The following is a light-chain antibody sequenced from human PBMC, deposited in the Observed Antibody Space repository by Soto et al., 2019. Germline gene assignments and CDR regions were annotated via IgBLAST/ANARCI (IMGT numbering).Light chain of an antibody. CDR2: GAS. Sequence: EIVLTQSPATLSLSQGERATLSCRASQSVSSNLAWYQQKPGQAPSLLIYGASTRATGIPARFSGSGSGTDFTLTISSLESEDFAVYYCQQRNIWPPVTFGQGTRLEI. J-gene: IGKJ5*01. CDR1: QSVSSN. V-gene: IGKV3-11*01. CDR3: QQRNIWPPVT.